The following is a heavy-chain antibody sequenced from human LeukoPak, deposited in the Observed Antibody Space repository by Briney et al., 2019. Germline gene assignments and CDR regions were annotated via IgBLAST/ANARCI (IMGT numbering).Heavy chain of an antibody. CDR1: GYTLTELS. CDR2: FDPEDGET. D-gene: IGHD3-22*01. J-gene: IGHJ3*02. Sequence: ASVKVSCKVSGYTLTELSMHWVRQAPGKGLEWMGGFDPEDGETIYAQKFQGRVTMTEDTSTDTAYMELSSLRSEDTAVYYCARDLGLYYDSSGHDAFDIWGQGTMVTVSS. V-gene: IGHV1-24*01. CDR3: ARDLGLYYDSSGHDAFDI.